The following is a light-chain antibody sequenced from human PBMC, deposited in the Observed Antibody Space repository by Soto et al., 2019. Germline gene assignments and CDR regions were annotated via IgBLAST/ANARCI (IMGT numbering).Light chain of an antibody. Sequence: QSSLTQPASVSGSPGQSITISCTGTSSDVGGYNFVSWFQEHPGKAPKLMMSDVSKRPSGVPDRFSGSKSGTTASLTISGLQAEDEADYYCCSYAGSYTLLFGGGTKLTVL. CDR1: SSDVGGYNF. CDR2: DVS. V-gene: IGLV2-11*01. CDR3: CSYAGSYTLL. J-gene: IGLJ2*01.